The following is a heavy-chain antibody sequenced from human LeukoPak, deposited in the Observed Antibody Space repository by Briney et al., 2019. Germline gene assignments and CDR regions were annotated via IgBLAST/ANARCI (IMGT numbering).Heavy chain of an antibody. Sequence: GGSLRLSCAVCGITLSNYGMSWVRQAPGKGLEWVAGINDSGGRTNYADSVKGRFTISRDNPKNTLYLQMNSLRAEDTAVYFCAKRGVVIRVILVGFHKEAYYFDSWGQGALVTVSS. D-gene: IGHD3-22*01. CDR2: INDSGGRT. CDR3: AKRGVVIRVILVGFHKEAYYFDS. CDR1: GITLSNYG. V-gene: IGHV3-23*01. J-gene: IGHJ4*02.